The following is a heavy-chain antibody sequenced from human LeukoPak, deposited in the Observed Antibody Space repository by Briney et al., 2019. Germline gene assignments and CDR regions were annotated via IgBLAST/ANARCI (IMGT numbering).Heavy chain of an antibody. V-gene: IGHV3-21*04. D-gene: IGHD2-2*02. J-gene: IGHJ3*02. Sequence: GGSLRLSCAASGFTFSSYSMNWVRQAPGKGLEWVSSISSSSSYIYYADSVKGRFTISRDNSKNTLYLQMNSLRAEDTAVYYCAKDVGKGYCSSTSCYTGRYDAFDIWGQGTMVTVSS. CDR3: AKDVGKGYCSSTSCYTGRYDAFDI. CDR1: GFTFSSYS. CDR2: ISSSSSYI.